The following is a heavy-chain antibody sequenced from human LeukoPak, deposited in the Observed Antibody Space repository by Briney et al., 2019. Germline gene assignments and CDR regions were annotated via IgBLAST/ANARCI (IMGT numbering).Heavy chain of an antibody. V-gene: IGHV3-9*01. CDR2: ISWNSGTK. Sequence: GRSLRLSCAASGFTFDDYAMHWVRQAPGKGLEWVSGISWNSGTKGYADSVKGRFTISRDNAKNSLYLQMNSLRGEDAALYYCAVLHYYAMDVWGQGTTVTVSS. CDR1: GFTFDDYA. J-gene: IGHJ6*02. CDR3: AVLHYYAMDV. D-gene: IGHD2-8*01.